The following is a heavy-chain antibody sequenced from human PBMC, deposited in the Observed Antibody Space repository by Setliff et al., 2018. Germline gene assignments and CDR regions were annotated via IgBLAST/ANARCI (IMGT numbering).Heavy chain of an antibody. CDR3: ARGYYDSYARYYVVGDY. CDR1: GDTFNIRA. Sequence: ASVKVSCKASGDTFNIRAFTWVRQAPGQGLEWMGWNSVYAREFQGRVTMTIDTPTSTAYMELSSLRTEDTAVYYCARGYYDSYARYYVVGDYWGQGTPVTVSS. V-gene: IGHV1-18*01. D-gene: IGHD3-22*01. CDR2: NSV. J-gene: IGHJ4*02.